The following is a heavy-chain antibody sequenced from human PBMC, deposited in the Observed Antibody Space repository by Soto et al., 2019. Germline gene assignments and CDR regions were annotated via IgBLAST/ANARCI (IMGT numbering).Heavy chain of an antibody. Sequence: SVKVSCKASGGSFSNSALSWVRQAPGQGLEWMGGIIPTFGTADYAQRFQGRVTITADESTSTAYIELISLRSEDTAVYFCASPAGRRPSYFHPMDVWGQGTTVTVSS. J-gene: IGHJ6*02. CDR3: ASPAGRRPSYFHPMDV. CDR2: IIPTFGTA. D-gene: IGHD1-26*01. CDR1: GGSFSNSA. V-gene: IGHV1-69*13.